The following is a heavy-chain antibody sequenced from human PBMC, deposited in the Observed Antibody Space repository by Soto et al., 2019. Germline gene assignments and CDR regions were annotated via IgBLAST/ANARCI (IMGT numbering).Heavy chain of an antibody. V-gene: IGHV4-59*01. CDR1: NWSIGSYF. Sequence: QVQLQESGPGLVKPSETLSLTCTISNWSIGSYFWSWIRQPPGKGLELIVFVFHTGRNSSVTSLESRVTIAMDKYKYQFSLSLKSVTPEDTAVYFCARCTSGWYDIAYWGRGALVTVSP. CDR2: VFHTGRN. D-gene: IGHD6-19*01. J-gene: IGHJ4*02. CDR3: ARCTSGWYDIAY.